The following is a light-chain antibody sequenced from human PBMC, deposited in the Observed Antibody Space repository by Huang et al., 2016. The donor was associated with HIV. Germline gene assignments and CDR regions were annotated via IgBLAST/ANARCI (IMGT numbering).Light chain of an antibody. J-gene: IGKJ3*01. CDR2: DAS. CDR3: LHDYNFPLT. CDR1: QGIRND. V-gene: IGKV1-6*01. Sequence: AIQMTQSPSSLSASVGDRVTITCRASQGIRNDLAWYQQKPGKAPKLLIYDASSLQSGVPTRFSGSASGTEFTLSISSLQPEDFATYYCLHDYNFPLTFGPGTKVNIK.